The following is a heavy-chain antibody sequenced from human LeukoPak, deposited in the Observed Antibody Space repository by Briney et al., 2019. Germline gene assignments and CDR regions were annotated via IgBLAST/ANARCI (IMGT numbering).Heavy chain of an antibody. CDR1: GYTFTDYY. J-gene: IGHJ5*02. CDR3: ARVYYDTLTGYYYHWFDP. CDR2: INPNNGGT. D-gene: IGHD3-9*01. V-gene: IGHV1-2*02. Sequence: GASVKVSCKASGYTFTDYYIRWVRQAPGQGLEWMGWINPNNGGTNYAQKFQGRVTMTRDTSITTAYMELSRLRSDDTAVYYCARVYYDTLTGYYYHWFDPWGQGTLVTVSS.